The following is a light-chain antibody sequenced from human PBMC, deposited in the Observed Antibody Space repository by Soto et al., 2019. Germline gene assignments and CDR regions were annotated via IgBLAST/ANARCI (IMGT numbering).Light chain of an antibody. J-gene: IGKJ5*01. CDR3: QQYGSSPPLT. V-gene: IGKV3-20*01. CDR2: GAS. Sequence: EIVLTQSPGTLSLSPGERATLSCRASQSVSSSYLAWYQQKPGQAPRLLIYGASSRATGIPDRFSGSGSGTDFTLTISRLEPEDFAVYYCQQYGSSPPLTFGQGTLLEIK. CDR1: QSVSSSY.